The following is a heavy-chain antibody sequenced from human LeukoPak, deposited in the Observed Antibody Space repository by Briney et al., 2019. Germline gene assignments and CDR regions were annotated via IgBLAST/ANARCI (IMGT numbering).Heavy chain of an antibody. J-gene: IGHJ3*02. Sequence: GASVKVSCKASGGTFSSYAISWVRQAPGQGLEWMGWISAYNGNTNYAQKLQGRVTMTTDTSTSTAYMELRSLRSDDTAVYYCARDKVGANPDDAFDIWGQGTMVTVSS. CDR2: ISAYNGNT. CDR3: ARDKVGANPDDAFDI. CDR1: GGTFSSYA. D-gene: IGHD1-26*01. V-gene: IGHV1-18*01.